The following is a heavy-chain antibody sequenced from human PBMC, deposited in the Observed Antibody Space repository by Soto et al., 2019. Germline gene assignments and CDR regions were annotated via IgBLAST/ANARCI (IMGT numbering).Heavy chain of an antibody. CDR2: INHSGST. V-gene: IGHV4-34*01. J-gene: IGHJ4*02. D-gene: IGHD6-6*01. Sequence: SETLSLTCAVYGGSFSGYYWSWIRQPPGKGLEWIGEINHSGSTNYNPSLKSRVTISVDTSKNQFSLKLSSVTAADTAVYYCARGASSSSLDYWGQGTLVTVSS. CDR1: GGSFSGYY. CDR3: ARGASSSSLDY.